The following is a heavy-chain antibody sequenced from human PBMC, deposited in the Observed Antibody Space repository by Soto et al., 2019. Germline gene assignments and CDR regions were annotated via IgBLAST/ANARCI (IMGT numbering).Heavy chain of an antibody. D-gene: IGHD3-3*01. CDR3: ARHRYPTIRLLEWLFWD. V-gene: IGHV4-39*01. J-gene: IGHJ4*02. Sequence: QLQLQESGPGLVKPSETLSLTCTVSGGSISSSSYYWGWIRQPPGKGLEWIGSIYYSGSTYYNPSLKSRVTISVDTSKNQFSLKLSSVTAADTAVYYCARHRYPTIRLLEWLFWDWGQGTLVTVSS. CDR2: IYYSGST. CDR1: GGSISSSSYY.